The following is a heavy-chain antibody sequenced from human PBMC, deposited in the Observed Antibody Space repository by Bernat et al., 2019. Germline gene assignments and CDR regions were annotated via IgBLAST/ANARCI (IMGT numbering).Heavy chain of an antibody. Sequence: QVQLVQSGAEVKKPGASVKVSCKASGYTFTGYYMHWVRQAPGQGLEWMGWINPNSGGRNYEQKFQGWVTMTRDTSISTAYMELSRLRSDDTAVYYCARGYSCSGYQDYYYSMDVWGKGTTVTVSS. CDR1: GYTFTGYY. J-gene: IGHJ6*03. D-gene: IGHD6-13*01. CDR2: INPNSGGR. V-gene: IGHV1-2*04. CDR3: ARGYSCSGYQDYYYSMDV.